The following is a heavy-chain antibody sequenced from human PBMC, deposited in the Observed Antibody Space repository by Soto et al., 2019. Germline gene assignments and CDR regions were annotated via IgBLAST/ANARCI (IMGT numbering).Heavy chain of an antibody. Sequence: QVQLVQSGAEVKKPGASVKVSCKASGYSFTSYGISWVRQAPGQGLEWMGWISAYNGNTNYAQKLKGRVTLTTDTATSTGYMELRSLRSDVTALYCCARDNGFGESDVWGQGTTVTVSS. CDR3: ARDNGFGESDV. D-gene: IGHD3-10*01. CDR1: GYSFTSYG. V-gene: IGHV1-18*01. CDR2: ISAYNGNT. J-gene: IGHJ6*02.